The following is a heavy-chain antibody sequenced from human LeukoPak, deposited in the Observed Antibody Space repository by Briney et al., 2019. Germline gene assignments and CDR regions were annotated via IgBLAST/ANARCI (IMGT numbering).Heavy chain of an antibody. J-gene: IGHJ4*02. CDR3: ASFRITVAGRTGLDY. Sequence: GGSLRLSCAASGFTFSNYWMSWVRQAPGKGLEWVANIKQDGSEKYYVGSVKGRFTNSRDNAKNSLYLQMNSLRAEDTAVYYCASFRITVAGRTGLDYWGQGTLVTVSS. CDR1: GFTFSNYW. D-gene: IGHD6-19*01. CDR2: IKQDGSEK. V-gene: IGHV3-7*01.